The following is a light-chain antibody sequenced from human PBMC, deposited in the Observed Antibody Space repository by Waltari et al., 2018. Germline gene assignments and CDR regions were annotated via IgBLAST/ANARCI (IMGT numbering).Light chain of an antibody. Sequence: QSALTQPPSASGSPGQSVTISCTGTSSDVGAYNYVSWYQQHPDKAPKLMIYEVTKRPSGVPDRFSGSKSGNTASLTVSGLQAEDEADYYCSSYAGSNKGVFGGGTHLTVL. CDR2: EVT. CDR1: SSDVGAYNY. V-gene: IGLV2-8*01. CDR3: SSYAGSNKGV. J-gene: IGLJ2*01.